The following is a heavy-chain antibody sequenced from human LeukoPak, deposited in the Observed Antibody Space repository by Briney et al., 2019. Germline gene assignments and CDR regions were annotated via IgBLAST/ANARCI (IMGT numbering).Heavy chain of an antibody. D-gene: IGHD5-24*01. CDR1: GFTFSSYG. V-gene: IGHV3-30*18. Sequence: GGSLRLSCAASGFTFSSYGMHWVRQAPGKGLEWVAVISYDGSNKYYADSVKGRFTISRDNSKNTLYLQMSSLRAEDTAVYYCAKDSQGLGWLQLSSVWDYWGQGTLVTVSS. J-gene: IGHJ4*02. CDR2: ISYDGSNK. CDR3: AKDSQGLGWLQLSSVWDY.